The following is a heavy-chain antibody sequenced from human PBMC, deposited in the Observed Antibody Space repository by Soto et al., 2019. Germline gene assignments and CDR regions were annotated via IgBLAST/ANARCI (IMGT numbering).Heavy chain of an antibody. Sequence: QVQLQQWGAGLLKPSETLSLTGAGCGGSFRGDYWSWIRKPPVKGLEWIGEINHSGSTNYNPSLKTRVHTSVDTSKNQFSLTLSSVTAADTAVYYCARGLWRTPYGAGSYSLGACDYWGQGTLVTFCS. CDR1: GGSFRGDY. V-gene: IGHV4-34*01. J-gene: IGHJ4*02. D-gene: IGHD3-10*01. CDR2: INHSGST. CDR3: ARGLWRTPYGAGSYSLGACDY.